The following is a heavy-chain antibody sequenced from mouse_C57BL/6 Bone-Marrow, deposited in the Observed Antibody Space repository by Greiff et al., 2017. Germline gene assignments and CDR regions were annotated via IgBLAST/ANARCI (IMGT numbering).Heavy chain of an antibody. D-gene: IGHD6-1*01. CDR3: ARRGAAGYFDV. CDR1: GFTFSSYT. Sequence: EVKLVESGGGLVKPGGSLKLSCAASGFTFSSYTMSWVRQTPEKRLEWVATISGGGGNTYYPASVKGRFTISSDNAKNTLYLQMSSLRSEDTALYYCARRGAAGYFDVWGTGTTVTVSS. J-gene: IGHJ1*03. CDR2: ISGGGGNT. V-gene: IGHV5-9*01.